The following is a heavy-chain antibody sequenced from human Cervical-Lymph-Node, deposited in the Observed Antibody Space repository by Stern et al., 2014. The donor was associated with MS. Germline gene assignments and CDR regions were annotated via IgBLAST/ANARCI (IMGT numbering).Heavy chain of an antibody. J-gene: IGHJ3*02. Sequence: QVQLVESGPGLVKPSQTLSLTCTVSGVSVSSGGYYWTWIRQVPGKGLEWVGYMHHSGTPFYNPSLKGRVSISRDTSENQFSLNLRSVIAADTAVYYCATIPPHIEGAAFEIWGQGTMVTVS. V-gene: IGHV4-31*03. CDR1: GVSVSSGGYY. CDR3: ATIPPHIEGAAFEI. CDR2: MHHSGTP. D-gene: IGHD1-26*01.